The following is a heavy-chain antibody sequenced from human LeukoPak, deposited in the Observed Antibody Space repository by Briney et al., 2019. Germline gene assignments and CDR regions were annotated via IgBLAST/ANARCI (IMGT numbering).Heavy chain of an antibody. Sequence: SETLPPTCSVSGGSMFSYYWNWIRQPPGKGLEWIGYIYSNGITNYNPSLKSRLTISIDTSKNQFSLMLTSVTAADTAVYYCARQPGGTAAFDIWAQGTMVTVSS. J-gene: IGHJ3*02. V-gene: IGHV4-59*08. CDR3: ARQPGGTAAFDI. CDR2: IYSNGIT. CDR1: GGSMFSYY. D-gene: IGHD1-1*01.